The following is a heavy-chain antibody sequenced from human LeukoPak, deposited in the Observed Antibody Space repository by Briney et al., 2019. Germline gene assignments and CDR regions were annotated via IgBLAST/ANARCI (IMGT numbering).Heavy chain of an antibody. D-gene: IGHD2-8*01. Sequence: PGRSLRLSCAGSGFSFSRYWMAWVRQAPGKGLEWVASINQDVSRIHYVDSVKGRFTISRDHAKSSLFLQMTSLRVEDTAVYYCARLKDDVTKFDYWGQGTLVTVSS. J-gene: IGHJ4*02. V-gene: IGHV3-7*01. CDR2: INQDVSRI. CDR1: GFSFSRYW. CDR3: ARLKDDVTKFDY.